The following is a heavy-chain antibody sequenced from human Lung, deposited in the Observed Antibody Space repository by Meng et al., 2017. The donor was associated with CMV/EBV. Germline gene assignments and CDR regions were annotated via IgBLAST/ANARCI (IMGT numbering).Heavy chain of an antibody. CDR2: ISGSGGST. J-gene: IGHJ6*02. CDR3: TKGIKKGSGSYYPYGMDV. CDR1: GFTFSSYA. Sequence: ESLKISXAASGFTFSSYAMSWVRQAPGKGLEWVSTISGSGGSTYYADSVKGRLTISRDNSKNTMYLQMTSVRAEDTAVYYCTKGIKKGSGSYYPYGMDVWGQGXTVTVSS. D-gene: IGHD3-10*01. V-gene: IGHV3-23*01.